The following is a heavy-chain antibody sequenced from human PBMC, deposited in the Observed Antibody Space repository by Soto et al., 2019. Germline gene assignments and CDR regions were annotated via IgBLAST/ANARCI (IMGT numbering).Heavy chain of an antibody. V-gene: IGHV6-1*01. D-gene: IGHD3-10*01. CDR1: GDSVSSNSAA. J-gene: IGHJ6*02. CDR2: TYYRSKWYN. Sequence: SQTLSLTCAISGDSVSSNSAAWNWIRQSPSRGLEWLGRTYYRSKWYNDYAVSVKSRITINPDTSKNQFSLQLNSVTPEDTAVYYCASGGAPGSRYYYYGMDAWGQGTTVTVSS. CDR3: ASGGAPGSRYYYYGMDA.